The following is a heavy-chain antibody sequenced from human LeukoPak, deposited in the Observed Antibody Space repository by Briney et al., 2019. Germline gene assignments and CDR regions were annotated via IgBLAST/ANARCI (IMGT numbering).Heavy chain of an antibody. CDR2: ISGSGGST. J-gene: IGHJ4*02. V-gene: IGHV3-23*01. D-gene: IGHD6-6*01. CDR1: GFTFSSYA. Sequence: PGGSLRLSCAASGFTFSSYAMSWVRQAPGKGLEWVSAISGSGGSTYYADSVKGRFTISRDNSKNTLYLQMNSLRAEDTALYYCAKDLSYSSSSGVDYWGQGTLVTVSS. CDR3: AKDLSYSSSSGVDY.